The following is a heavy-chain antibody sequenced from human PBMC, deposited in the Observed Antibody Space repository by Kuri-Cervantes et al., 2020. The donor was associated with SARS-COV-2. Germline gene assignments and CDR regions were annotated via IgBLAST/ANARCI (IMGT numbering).Heavy chain of an antibody. Sequence: GSLRLSCTVSGGSITSNYNWGWIRQPPGKGLEWIGTISYSGHTYYNPSLKGRVAMFIDTSKNQFSLKLYSLTAADTSVYYCARHMYKSNPGDAFDISGRGTLVTVSS. CDR2: ISYSGHT. CDR1: GGSITSNYN. D-gene: IGHD1-20*01. CDR3: ARHMYKSNPGDAFDI. J-gene: IGHJ3*02. V-gene: IGHV4-39*01.